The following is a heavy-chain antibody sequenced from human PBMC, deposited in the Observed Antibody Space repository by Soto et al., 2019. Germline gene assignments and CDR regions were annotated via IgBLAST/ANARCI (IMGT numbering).Heavy chain of an antibody. J-gene: IGHJ6*02. CDR1: GGTFSSYA. CDR2: IIPIFGTA. Sequence: QVQLVQSGAEVKKPGSSVKVSCKASGGTFSSYAISWVRQAPGQGLEWMGGIIPIFGTANYAQKFQGRVTITADESTSTAYMELSSLRSEDTAVYYCARDRNCSGGSCYSDYYYYYGMDVWGQGTTVTVSS. CDR3: ARDRNCSGGSCYSDYYYYYGMDV. D-gene: IGHD2-15*01. V-gene: IGHV1-69*01.